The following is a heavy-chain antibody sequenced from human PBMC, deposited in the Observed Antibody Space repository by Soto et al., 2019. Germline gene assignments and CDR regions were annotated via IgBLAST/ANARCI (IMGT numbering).Heavy chain of an antibody. CDR3: ARATPVVPAAQSYYYYMDV. CDR1: GFTFSSYG. CDR2: ISYDGSNK. V-gene: IGHV3-30*03. Sequence: GGSLRLSCAASGFTFSSYGMHWVRQAPGKGLEWVAVISYDGSNKYYADSVKGRFTISRDNSKSTLYLQMNSLRAADTAVYYCARATPVVPAAQSYYYYMDVWGKGTTVTVSS. D-gene: IGHD2-2*01. J-gene: IGHJ6*03.